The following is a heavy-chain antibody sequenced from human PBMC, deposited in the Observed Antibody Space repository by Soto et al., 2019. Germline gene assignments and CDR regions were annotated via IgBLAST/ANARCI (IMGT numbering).Heavy chain of an antibody. D-gene: IGHD3-22*01. J-gene: IGHJ4*02. V-gene: IGHV4-39*01. CDR2: IYYSGST. Sequence: SETLSLTCTVIGGSIRSPNFSWSWIRQHPGKGPEWIGNIYYSGSTYYNPSLKSRVTISVDTSKNQFSLKLSSVTAADTAVYYCARLVYDSSGYRPGWGQGTLVTVSS. CDR3: ARLVYDSSGYRPG. CDR1: GGSIRSPNFS.